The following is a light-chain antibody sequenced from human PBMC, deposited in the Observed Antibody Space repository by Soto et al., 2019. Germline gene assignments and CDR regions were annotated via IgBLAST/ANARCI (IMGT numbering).Light chain of an antibody. Sequence: IVLTQSPGTLSLSPADRATLSCRASQSINIKYLAWYQQKPGQAPRLLIYGASSRATGIPDRFSGSGSGTDFTLTISRLEPEDFAVYYCQQYGSSPLITFGQGTRLEIK. V-gene: IGKV3-20*01. CDR3: QQYGSSPLIT. J-gene: IGKJ5*01. CDR1: QSINIKY. CDR2: GAS.